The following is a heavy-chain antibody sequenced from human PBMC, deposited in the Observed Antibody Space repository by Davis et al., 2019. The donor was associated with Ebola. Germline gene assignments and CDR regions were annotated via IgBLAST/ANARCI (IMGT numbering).Heavy chain of an antibody. V-gene: IGHV4-61*01. J-gene: IGHJ4*02. D-gene: IGHD1-26*01. CDR1: GGSVSSGSYY. CDR2: IYYSGST. Sequence: SETLSLTCTVSGGSVSSGSYYWSWIRQPPGKGLEWIGYIYYSGSTNYNPSLKSRVTISVDTSKNQFSLKLSSVTAADTAVYYCAREVPIVGATGYFDYWGQGTLVTVSS. CDR3: AREVPIVGATGYFDY.